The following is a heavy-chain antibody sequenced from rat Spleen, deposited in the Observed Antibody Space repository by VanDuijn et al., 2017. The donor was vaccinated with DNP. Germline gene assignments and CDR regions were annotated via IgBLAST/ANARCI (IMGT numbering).Heavy chain of an antibody. CDR3: ARQDLY. J-gene: IGHJ3*01. V-gene: IGHV5-7*01. CDR1: GFIFSNYW. Sequence: EVQLVESGGGPVQPGRSLKLSCVASGFIFSNYWMTWIRQAPKKSLEWVATISFDGTGTYYRDSVKGRFTISRDNAKSTLYLQMNSLRSEDTATYYCARQDLYWGQGTLVTVSS. CDR2: ISFDGTGT.